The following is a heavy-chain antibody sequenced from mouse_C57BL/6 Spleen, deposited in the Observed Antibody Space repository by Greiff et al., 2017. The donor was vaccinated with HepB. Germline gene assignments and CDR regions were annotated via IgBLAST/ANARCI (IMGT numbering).Heavy chain of an antibody. CDR1: GFSLTSYG. CDR2: IWSGGST. Sequence: QVQLKQSGPGLVQPSQSLSITCTVSGFSLTSYGVHWVRQSPGKGLEWLGVIWSGGSTDYNAAFISRLSIGKDNSKSQVFFKMNSLQAYDTAIYYCARSAYGNYGGAYWGQGTLVTVSA. J-gene: IGHJ3*01. V-gene: IGHV2-2*01. D-gene: IGHD2-1*01. CDR3: ARSAYGNYGGAY.